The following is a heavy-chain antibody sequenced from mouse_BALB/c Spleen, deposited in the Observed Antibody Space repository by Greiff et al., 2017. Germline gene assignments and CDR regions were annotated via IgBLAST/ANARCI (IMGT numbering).Heavy chain of an antibody. D-gene: IGHD3-1*01. V-gene: IGHV5-17*02. CDR2: ISSGSSTI. CDR3: ARSAARATLAWFAY. CDR1: GFTFSSFG. J-gene: IGHJ3*01. Sequence: EVQRVESGGGLVQPGGSRKLSCAASGFTFSSFGMHWVRQAPEKGLEWVAYISSGSSTIYYADTVKGRFTISRDNPKNTLFLQMTSLRSEDTAMYYCARSAARATLAWFAYWGQGTLVTVSA.